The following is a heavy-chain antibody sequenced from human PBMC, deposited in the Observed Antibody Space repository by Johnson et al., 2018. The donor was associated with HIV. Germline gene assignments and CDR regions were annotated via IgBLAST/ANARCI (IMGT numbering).Heavy chain of an antibody. CDR1: GFTFSSYG. V-gene: IGHV3-33*08. J-gene: IGHJ3*02. Sequence: QVQLVESGGGVVQPGRSLRLSCAASGFTFSSYGMHWVRQAPGKGLEWVAFIRYDGSNKYYVDSVKGRFTISRDNAKNSLYLQMNSLRAEDTAVYYCARDRCSSTSCIDAFDIWGQGTMVTVSS. D-gene: IGHD2-2*01. CDR2: IRYDGSNK. CDR3: ARDRCSSTSCIDAFDI.